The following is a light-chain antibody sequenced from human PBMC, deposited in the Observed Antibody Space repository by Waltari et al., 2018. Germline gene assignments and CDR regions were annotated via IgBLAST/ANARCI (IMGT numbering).Light chain of an antibody. Sequence: VLTQSPGTLSLSPGERATLSCRASQSVGKYLAWYQQKPGQAPRLLIYDTSTRATGIPDRFSGSESGTDFSLTISRLEPEDFAVYYCQKYVSLPATFGQGTKVQAK. CDR1: QSVGKY. CDR2: DTS. CDR3: QKYVSLPAT. J-gene: IGKJ1*01. V-gene: IGKV3-20*01.